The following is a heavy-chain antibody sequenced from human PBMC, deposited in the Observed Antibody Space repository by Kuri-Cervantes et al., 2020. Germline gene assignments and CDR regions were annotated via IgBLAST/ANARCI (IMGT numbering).Heavy chain of an antibody. V-gene: IGHV7-4-1*02. J-gene: IGHJ6*02. CDR3: ASRGYSYGYGMDV. CDR1: GYTFTSYD. Sequence: ASVKVSCKASGYTFTSYDINWVRQAPGQGLEWMGWINTNTGNPTYAQGFTGRFVFSLDTSVSTAYLQISSLKAEDTAVYYCASRGYSYGYGMDVWGQGTTVTVSS. D-gene: IGHD5-18*01. CDR2: INTNTGNP.